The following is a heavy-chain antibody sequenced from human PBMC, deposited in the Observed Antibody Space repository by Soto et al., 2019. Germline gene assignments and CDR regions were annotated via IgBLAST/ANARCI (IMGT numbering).Heavy chain of an antibody. CDR2: IYYSGST. D-gene: IGHD3-22*01. V-gene: IGHV4-61*08. Sequence: PSETLSLTCTVSGGSISSGGYYWSWIRQHPGKGLEWIGYIYYSGSTNYNPSLKSRVTISVDTSKNQFSLKLSSVTAADTAVYYCASSDYYDSSGYYYPIGFDYWGQGTLVTVSS. CDR1: GGSISSGGYY. CDR3: ASSDYYDSSGYYYPIGFDY. J-gene: IGHJ4*02.